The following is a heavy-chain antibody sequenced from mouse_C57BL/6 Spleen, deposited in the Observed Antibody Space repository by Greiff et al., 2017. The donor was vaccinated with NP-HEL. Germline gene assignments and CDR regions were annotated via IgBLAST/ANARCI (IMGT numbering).Heavy chain of an antibody. J-gene: IGHJ4*01. V-gene: IGHV1-7*01. CDR1: GYTFTSYW. CDR3: ARSKDEYGNSYETYYAMDY. CDR2: INPSSGYS. D-gene: IGHD1-1*01. Sequence: QVQLQQSGAELVKPGASVKLSCKASGYTFTSYWMHWVKQRPGQGLEWIGYINPSSGYSKYNQKFKDKAPLTADKSSSTAYMQLSSLTNEDSAVYYCARSKDEYGNSYETYYAMDYWGQGTSVTVAS.